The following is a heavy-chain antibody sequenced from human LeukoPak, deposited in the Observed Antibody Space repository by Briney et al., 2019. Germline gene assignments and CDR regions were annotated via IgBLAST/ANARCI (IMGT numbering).Heavy chain of an antibody. Sequence: PWGSLRLSCAAPGFTLSSYAMSLVRPAPGKGLEWVSAISGSGGSTYYADSVKGRFTISRDNSKNTLYLQMNRLRAEDTAVYYCAKDQAYGDYVWDYWGQGTLVTVSS. V-gene: IGHV3-23*01. CDR2: ISGSGGST. J-gene: IGHJ4*02. CDR1: GFTLSSYA. D-gene: IGHD4-17*01. CDR3: AKDQAYGDYVWDY.